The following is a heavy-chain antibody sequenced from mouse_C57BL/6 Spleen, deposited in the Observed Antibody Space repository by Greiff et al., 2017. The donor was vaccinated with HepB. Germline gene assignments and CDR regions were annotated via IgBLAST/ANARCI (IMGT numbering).Heavy chain of an antibody. Sequence: VQLQQSGPELVKPGASVKISCKASGYAFSSSWMHWVKQRPGKGLEWIGRIYPGDGDTNYNGKFKGKATLTADKSSSTAYMQLSSLTSEDSAVYFCARDGPYYAMDYWGQGTSVTVSS. CDR2: IYPGDGDT. D-gene: IGHD2-3*01. CDR3: ARDGPYYAMDY. CDR1: GYAFSSSW. V-gene: IGHV1-82*01. J-gene: IGHJ4*01.